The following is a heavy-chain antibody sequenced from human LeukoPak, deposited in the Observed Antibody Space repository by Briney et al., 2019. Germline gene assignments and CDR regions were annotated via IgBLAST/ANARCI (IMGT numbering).Heavy chain of an antibody. D-gene: IGHD5-18*01. CDR1: GFTFSNAW. CDR2: IKSKTDGGTT. V-gene: IGHV3-15*01. CDR3: TIRRRGYSYGYLY. J-gene: IGHJ4*02. Sequence: GGSLRLSCAASGFTFSNAWMSWVRQAPGKGLEWVGRIKSKTDGGTTDYAAPVKGRFTISRDDSKNTLYLQMNSLKTEDTAVYYCTIRRRGYSYGYLYWGQGTLVTVSS.